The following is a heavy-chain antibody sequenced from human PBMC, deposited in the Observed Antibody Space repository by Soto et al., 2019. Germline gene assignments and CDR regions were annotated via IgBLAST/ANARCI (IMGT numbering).Heavy chain of an antibody. D-gene: IGHD1-26*01. V-gene: IGHV4-30-4*01. CDR1: GGSISSDNSY. J-gene: IGHJ3*02. CDR3: DRAGEVGATAFDI. CDR2: IYYSGST. Sequence: QVQLQESGPGLVKPSQTLSLTCTVSGGSISSDNSYWTRIRQPPGKGLEWIGCIYYSGSTYYNPSLKSRVTISVDTSKNQFSLKLSSVTAADTAVYYCDRAGEVGATAFDIWGQGTMVTVSS.